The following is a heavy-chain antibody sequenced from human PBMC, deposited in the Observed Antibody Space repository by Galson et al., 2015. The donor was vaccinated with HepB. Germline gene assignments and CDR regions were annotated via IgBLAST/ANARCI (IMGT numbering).Heavy chain of an antibody. CDR2: ISNSSSYI. J-gene: IGHJ6*02. Sequence: SLRLSCAASGFTFSSYSMNWVRQAPGKGLEWVSSISNSSSYIYYADSVKGRFTISRDNAKNSLYLQMNSLRAEDTAVYYCARVHVEAPQYYYYGMDVWGQGTTVTVSS. V-gene: IGHV3-21*01. CDR3: ARVHVEAPQYYYYGMDV. CDR1: GFTFSSYS. D-gene: IGHD2-21*01.